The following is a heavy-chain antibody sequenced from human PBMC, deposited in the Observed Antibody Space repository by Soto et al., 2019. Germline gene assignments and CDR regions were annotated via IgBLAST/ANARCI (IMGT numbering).Heavy chain of an antibody. V-gene: IGHV3-74*01. CDR1: GFSFSSYW. CDR2: ISSDGSTT. Sequence: EVQLVESGGDLVQSGGSLGLSCAASGFSFSSYWMHWVRQAPGKGLVWVARISSDGSTTTYADSASGRFIISRDNAANILYLQMSSLRAEDTAVYYCAREYYGVLTGYYNDFWGQGTLVTVSS. J-gene: IGHJ4*02. CDR3: AREYYGVLTGYYNDF. D-gene: IGHD3-9*01.